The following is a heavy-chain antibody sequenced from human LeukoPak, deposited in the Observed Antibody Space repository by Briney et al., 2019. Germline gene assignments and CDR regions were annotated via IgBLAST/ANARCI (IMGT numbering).Heavy chain of an antibody. Sequence: PSETLSLTCTVSGGSISGSDYNWNWIRQRPGKGLEWIGYIYYSGTTYYNPSLKSRVIISIDTSKNQFSLKLSSVTAADTAVYYCATYDLRSHDYWGQGTLVSVSS. J-gene: IGHJ4*02. D-gene: IGHD3/OR15-3a*01. CDR1: GGSISGSDYN. V-gene: IGHV4-31*03. CDR2: IYYSGTT. CDR3: ATYDLRSHDY.